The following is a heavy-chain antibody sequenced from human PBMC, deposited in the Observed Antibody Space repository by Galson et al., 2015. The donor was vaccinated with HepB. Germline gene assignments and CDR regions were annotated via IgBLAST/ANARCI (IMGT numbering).Heavy chain of an antibody. V-gene: IGHV5-51*01. CDR1: GDSFTNYW. CDR2: IYFGDSTT. J-gene: IGHJ4*02. CDR3: ATTIHGYHRWDF. Sequence: QSGAEVKKPGESLKISCMGSGDSFTNYWIAWVRQMPGKGLETMGLIYFGDSTTSYSPSFQGQVTISADKSIRTAYLQWGGLKASDTAIYYCATTIHGYHRWDFWGQGALVTV. D-gene: IGHD3-22*01.